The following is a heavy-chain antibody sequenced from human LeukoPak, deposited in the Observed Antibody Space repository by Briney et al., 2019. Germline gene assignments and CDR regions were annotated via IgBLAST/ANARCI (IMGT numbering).Heavy chain of an antibody. CDR1: GFTFSSHA. CDR3: ARGTGLYFDS. CDR2: ISYDGSNK. V-gene: IGHV3-30*01. Sequence: GGSLRLSCAASGFTFSSHAMHWVRQAPGKGLEWVAVISYDGSNKYYADSVKGRFTISRDNSKNTLYLQMNSLRAEDTAVYYCARGTGLYFDSWGQGTLVTVSS. J-gene: IGHJ4*02. D-gene: IGHD1-14*01.